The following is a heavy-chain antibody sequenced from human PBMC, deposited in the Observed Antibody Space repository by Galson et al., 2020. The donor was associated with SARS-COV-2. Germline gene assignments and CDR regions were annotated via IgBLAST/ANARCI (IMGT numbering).Heavy chain of an antibody. CDR1: GFTFSNSG. CDR3: AKDGRTMVRGAYYMDV. V-gene: IGHV3-30*02. Sequence: GSLRPSCAASGFTFSNSGMHWVRQAPGKGLEWVAFILYDGSSNHYVDSVKGRFTISRDNSKNTLYLQMNSLSAEDTAVYYCAKDGRTMVRGAYYMDVGGKGTTVTISS. J-gene: IGHJ6*03. D-gene: IGHD3-10*01. CDR2: ILYDGSSN.